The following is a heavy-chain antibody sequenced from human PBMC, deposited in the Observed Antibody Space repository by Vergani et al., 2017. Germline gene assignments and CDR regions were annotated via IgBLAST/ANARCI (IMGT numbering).Heavy chain of an antibody. Sequence: QVQLVQSGAEVKKPGSSVKVSCKSSGGTFSNHVLAWVRQAPGQGLEWMGWINTNTGNPTYAQGFTGRFVFSLDTSVSTAYLQISSLKAEDTAVYYCARGRRGSGTLPYYYYYGMDVWGQGTTVTVSS. CDR2: INTNTGNP. D-gene: IGHD3-10*01. J-gene: IGHJ6*02. V-gene: IGHV7-4-1*02. CDR3: ARGRRGSGTLPYYYYYGMDV. CDR1: GGTFSNHV.